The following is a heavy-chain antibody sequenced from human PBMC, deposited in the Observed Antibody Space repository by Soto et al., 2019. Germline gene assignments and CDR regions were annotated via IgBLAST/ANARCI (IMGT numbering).Heavy chain of an antibody. CDR3: VRSYYYDSSGRYHYSALDA. Sequence: GESLKISCKGSGYSFTSYWIGWVRQMPGKGLEWMGIIYPGDSDTRYSPSFQGQVTISRDNAKNSLYLQVNNLRAEDTAVYYCVRSYYYDSSGRYHYSALDAWGQGTTVTVSS. J-gene: IGHJ6*02. D-gene: IGHD3-22*01. CDR1: GYSFTSYW. CDR2: IYPGDSDT. V-gene: IGHV5-51*01.